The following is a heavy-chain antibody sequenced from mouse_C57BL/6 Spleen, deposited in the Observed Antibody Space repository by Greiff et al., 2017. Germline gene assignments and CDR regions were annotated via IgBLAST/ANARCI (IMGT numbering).Heavy chain of an antibody. V-gene: IGHV1-80*01. Sequence: VQLQQSGAELVKPGASVKISCKASGYAFSSYWMNWVKQRPGKGLEWIGKIYPGDGDTNYNGKFKGKATLTADKSSSTAYMQRSSLTSEDSEVYFCARRGPYYYGSSYDYWGQGTTLTVSS. D-gene: IGHD1-1*01. CDR3: ARRGPYYYGSSYDY. CDR2: IYPGDGDT. J-gene: IGHJ2*01. CDR1: GYAFSSYW.